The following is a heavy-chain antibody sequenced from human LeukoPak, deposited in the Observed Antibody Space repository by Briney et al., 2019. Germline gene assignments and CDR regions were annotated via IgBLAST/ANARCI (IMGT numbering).Heavy chain of an antibody. Sequence: PSETLSLTCAVVGGSFSGYYWSWIRQPPGKGLEWIGEINHSGSTNYNPSLKSRVTISVDTSKNQFSLKLSSVTAADTAVYYCARCGYYYYGMDVWGQGTTVTVSS. CDR1: GGSFSGYY. CDR3: ARCGYYYYGMDV. CDR2: INHSGST. V-gene: IGHV4-34*01. J-gene: IGHJ6*02.